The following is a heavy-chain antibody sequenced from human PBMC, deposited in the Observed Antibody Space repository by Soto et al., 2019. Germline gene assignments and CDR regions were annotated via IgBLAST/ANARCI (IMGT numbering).Heavy chain of an antibody. CDR2: IIPLFGAA. CDR3: SGEGGREYGKPFDS. D-gene: IGHD3-10*01. J-gene: IGHJ4*02. Sequence: GASVKVSCKAFGGTFSSYTISWVRQAPGQGLEWMGGIIPLFGAANYAQKFQGRVTITAGESTSTAYMQLRSLRSEDTAVYYCSGEGGREYGKPFDSWGQGTLVTVSS. CDR1: GGTFSSYT. V-gene: IGHV1-69*13.